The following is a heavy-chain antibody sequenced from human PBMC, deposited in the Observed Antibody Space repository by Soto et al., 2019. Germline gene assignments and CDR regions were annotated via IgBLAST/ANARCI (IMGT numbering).Heavy chain of an antibody. CDR1: GYSFTSYD. J-gene: IGHJ4*02. Sequence: ASVKVSCKASGYSFTSYDLNWVRQAPGQGLEWMGYMNTNNGKTGYAQKFQGRITMTRDTSINTAYMELDSLTSEDTAVYFCAVIEGSGWTHLDIWGQGTLVTVSS. CDR3: AVIEGSGWTHLDI. CDR2: MNTNNGKT. D-gene: IGHD6-19*01. V-gene: IGHV1-8*01.